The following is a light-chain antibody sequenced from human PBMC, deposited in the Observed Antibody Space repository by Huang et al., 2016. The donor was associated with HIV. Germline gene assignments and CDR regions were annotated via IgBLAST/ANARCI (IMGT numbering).Light chain of an antibody. CDR1: QNVTNDY. CDR2: GSS. Sequence: EIVLTQSPDTLSLSPGERGALSCWASQNVTNDYLAWYQQKSVQAPRRLISGSSGRATGVPVRFGGSGSGAEFILTIDRLEPEDFASYYCQQYSTSPWTFGPGTKLEVK. CDR3: QQYSTSPWT. V-gene: IGKV3-20*01. J-gene: IGKJ1*01.